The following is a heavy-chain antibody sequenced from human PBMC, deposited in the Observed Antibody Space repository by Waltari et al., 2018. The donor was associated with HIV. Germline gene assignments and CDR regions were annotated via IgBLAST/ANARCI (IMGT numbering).Heavy chain of an antibody. CDR3: ARLFYYDIRGHINNAFDI. V-gene: IGHV5-51*03. D-gene: IGHD3-22*01. J-gene: IGHJ3*02. CDR1: EFRFTAYW. CDR2: FYPLDSDT. Sequence: VQLVQSGAEVKKAWESLKISCKTSEFRFTAYWIPWVRQISGEGLEWMGIFYPLDSDTRYNPSFEGHVTISADKSLTTAYLEWSSLEPSATAIYYCARLFYYDIRGHINNAFDIWGQGTVVTVSS.